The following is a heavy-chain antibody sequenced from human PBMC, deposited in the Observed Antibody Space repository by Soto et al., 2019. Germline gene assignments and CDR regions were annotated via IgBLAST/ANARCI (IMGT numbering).Heavy chain of an antibody. CDR2: IDPSDSYT. J-gene: IGHJ4*02. CDR1: GYSFTSYW. V-gene: IGHV5-10-1*01. D-gene: IGHD4-4*01. CDR3: ARLLGYSNSILDFDY. Sequence: GESLKISCKGSGYSFTSYWSSWVRQMPGKGLEWMGRIDPSDSYTNYSPSFQGHVTISADKSISTAYLQWSSLKASDTAMYYCARLLGYSNSILDFDYWGQGTLVTVSS.